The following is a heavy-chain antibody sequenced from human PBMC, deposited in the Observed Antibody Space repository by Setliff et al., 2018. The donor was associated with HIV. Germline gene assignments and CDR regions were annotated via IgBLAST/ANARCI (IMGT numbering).Heavy chain of an antibody. CDR2: IQHSGRT. CDR1: GGSFSGYC. V-gene: IGHV4-34*01. D-gene: IGHD3-22*01. CDR3: AKARRYDSPTTGD. J-gene: IGHJ4*02. Sequence: LSLTCAVYGGSFSGYCWSWIRQPPGKGLEWIGEIQHSGRTNYNPSLKSRVTTSVDTSKNQFSLRLSSVTAADTAVYYCAKARRYDSPTTGDWGQGTLVTVSS.